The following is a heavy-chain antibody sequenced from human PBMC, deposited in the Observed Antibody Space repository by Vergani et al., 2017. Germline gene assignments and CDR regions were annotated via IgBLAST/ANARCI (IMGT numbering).Heavy chain of an antibody. CDR2: IHPADSDT. D-gene: IGHD1-26*01. V-gene: IGHV5-51*01. CDR1: GYSFTNYW. Sequence: EVQLVQSGAEVKKPGESLKISCQISGYSFTNYWIGWVRQMPGKDLEWMGIIHPADSDTRYSPSFQGQVTISVDKSISTAYLQRSSLSASDSARYYCARLYGRNSSGSKYFDYLGQGTLVTVSS. J-gene: IGHJ4*02. CDR3: ARLYGRNSSGSKYFDY.